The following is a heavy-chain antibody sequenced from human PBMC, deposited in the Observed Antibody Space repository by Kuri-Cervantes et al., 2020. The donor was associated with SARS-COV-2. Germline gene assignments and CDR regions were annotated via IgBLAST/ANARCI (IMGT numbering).Heavy chain of an antibody. Sequence: GESLKISCAASGFTFSDYCMSWIRQAPGKGLEWVSYISSSGSTIYYADSVKGRFTISRDNAKNSLYLQMNSLRAEDTAVYYCARDGYDFWSNEYYFDYWGQGTLVTVSS. J-gene: IGHJ4*02. V-gene: IGHV3-11*04. CDR2: ISSSGSTI. CDR3: ARDGYDFWSNEYYFDY. CDR1: GFTFSDYC. D-gene: IGHD3-3*01.